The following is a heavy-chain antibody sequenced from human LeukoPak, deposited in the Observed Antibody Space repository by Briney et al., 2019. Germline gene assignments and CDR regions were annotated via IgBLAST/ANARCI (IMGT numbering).Heavy chain of an antibody. V-gene: IGHV3-53*01. CDR2: IYSDNT. D-gene: IGHD1-26*01. J-gene: IGHJ4*02. CDR1: GFTVSSNS. Sequence: PGGSLRLSCTVSGFTVSSNSMSWVRQAPGKGLEWVSFIYSDNTHYSDSVKGRFTISRDNSKNTLYLQMNSLRAEDTAVYYCARDRYSGSYYGDFDYWGQGTLVTVSS. CDR3: ARDRYSGSYYGDFDY.